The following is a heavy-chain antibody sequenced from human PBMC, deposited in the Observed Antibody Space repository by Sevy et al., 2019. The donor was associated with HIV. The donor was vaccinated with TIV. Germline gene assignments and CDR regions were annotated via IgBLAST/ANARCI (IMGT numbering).Heavy chain of an antibody. J-gene: IGHJ4*02. CDR3: ARDPRIYGDYLLAYFDY. V-gene: IGHV3-33*01. CDR1: GLTPSTYG. Sequence: GGSLRLSCAASGLTPSTYGIHWVRQAPGKGLEWVAVIGYDGNNKFYADSVKGRFTISRDDSKNTGFLQMDSLRAEETAVYYCARDPRIYGDYLLAYFDYWGQGTLVTVSS. CDR2: IGYDGNNK. D-gene: IGHD4-17*01.